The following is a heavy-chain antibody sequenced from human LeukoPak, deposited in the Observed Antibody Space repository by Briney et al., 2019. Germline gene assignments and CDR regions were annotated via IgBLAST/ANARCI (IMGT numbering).Heavy chain of an antibody. D-gene: IGHD2-8*01. CDR2: IKQDGGEK. CDR3: ARESNGEYFDY. V-gene: IGHV3-7*03. CDR1: GFTFSSYW. Sequence: AGGSLRLSCAASGFTFSSYWMSWVRQAPGKGLEWVANIKQDGGEKYYVDSVKGRFTISRDNARNSLYLQMNSLRAEDTAVYYCARESNGEYFDYWGQGTLVTVSS. J-gene: IGHJ4*02.